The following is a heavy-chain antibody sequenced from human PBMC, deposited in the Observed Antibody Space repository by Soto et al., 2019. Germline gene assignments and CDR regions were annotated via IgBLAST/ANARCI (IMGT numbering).Heavy chain of an antibody. CDR1: GGSFSGYY. J-gene: IGHJ6*03. CDR3: ARGKLGSAAGIYYYMDV. CDR2: INHSGST. Sequence: QVQLQQWGAGLLKPSETLSLTCAVYGGSFSGYYWSWIRQPPGKGLEWIGEINHSGSTNYNPSLKSRVTISVDTSKNQFSLKLSSVTAAYTAVYYCARGKLGSAAGIYYYMDVWGKGTTVTVSS. V-gene: IGHV4-34*01. D-gene: IGHD7-27*01.